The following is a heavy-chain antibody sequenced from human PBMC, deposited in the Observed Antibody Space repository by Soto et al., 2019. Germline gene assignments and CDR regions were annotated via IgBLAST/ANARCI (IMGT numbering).Heavy chain of an antibody. D-gene: IGHD6-13*01. V-gene: IGHV3-64*01. Sequence: GGSLRLSCAASGFTFSNYAMHWVRQAPGKGLEYVSAISSNGGSTYYANSVKGRFTTSRDNSKNTLYLQMGSLRAEDMAVYYCARVIPAAGSDYWGQGTLVTVSS. CDR3: ARVIPAAGSDY. J-gene: IGHJ4*02. CDR1: GFTFSNYA. CDR2: ISSNGGST.